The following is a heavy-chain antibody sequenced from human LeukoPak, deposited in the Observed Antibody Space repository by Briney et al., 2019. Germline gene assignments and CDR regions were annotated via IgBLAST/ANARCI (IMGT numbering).Heavy chain of an antibody. J-gene: IGHJ4*02. D-gene: IGHD3-10*01. V-gene: IGHV3-30*18. CDR2: ISYDGSNK. Sequence: GGSLRLSCAASGFTFSSYGMHWVRQAPGKGLEWVAVISYDGSNKYYADSVKGRFTISRDNSKNTLYLQMNSLRAEDTAVYYCAKEAEELLWFGELHYFDYWGQGTLVTVSS. CDR1: GFTFSSYG. CDR3: AKEAEELLWFGELHYFDY.